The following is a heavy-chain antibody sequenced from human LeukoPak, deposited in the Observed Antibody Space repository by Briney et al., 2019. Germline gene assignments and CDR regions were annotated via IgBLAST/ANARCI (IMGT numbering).Heavy chain of an antibody. D-gene: IGHD2-2*01. Sequence: PSGTLSLTCAVSGGSNSSSNWWSWVRRPPGKGLEWIGEIYHSGSTNYNPSLKSRVTISVDKSKNQFSLKLSSVTAADTAVYYCARGVVVPAASDITNWFDPWGQGTLVTVSS. CDR3: ARGVVVPAASDITNWFDP. J-gene: IGHJ5*02. CDR1: GGSNSSSNW. V-gene: IGHV4-4*02. CDR2: IYHSGST.